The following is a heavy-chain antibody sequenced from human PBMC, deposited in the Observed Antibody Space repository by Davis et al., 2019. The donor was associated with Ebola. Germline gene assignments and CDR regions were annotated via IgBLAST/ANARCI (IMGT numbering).Heavy chain of an antibody. Sequence: GESLKISCAASGFMFSSYWMSWVRQAPGKGLEWVANIKQDGGDKYYVDSVKGRFTISRDNAKNSLYLQMNSLRAEDTAIYYCVRVSRNIATGWYRFDAFDIWGQGTLVTVSS. D-gene: IGHD6-19*01. J-gene: IGHJ3*02. CDR3: VRVSRNIATGWYRFDAFDI. CDR1: GFMFSSYW. V-gene: IGHV3-7*01. CDR2: IKQDGGDK.